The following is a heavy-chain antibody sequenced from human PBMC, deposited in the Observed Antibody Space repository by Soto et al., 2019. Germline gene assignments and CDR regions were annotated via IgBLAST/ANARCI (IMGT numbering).Heavy chain of an antibody. D-gene: IGHD2-15*01. Sequence: SETLSLTCAVYGGSFSGYYWSWIRQPPGKGLEWIGEINHSGSTNYNPSLKSRVTISVDTSKNQFSLKLSSVTAADTAVYYCGRGDYCSGGGCSGGDYWGQGTLVTVSS. CDR3: GRGDYCSGGGCSGGDY. V-gene: IGHV4-34*01. J-gene: IGHJ4*02. CDR2: INHSGST. CDR1: GGSFSGYY.